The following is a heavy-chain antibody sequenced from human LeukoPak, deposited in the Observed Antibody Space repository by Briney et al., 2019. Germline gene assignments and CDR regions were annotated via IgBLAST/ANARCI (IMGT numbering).Heavy chain of an antibody. J-gene: IGHJ4*02. CDR3: ARDLYGDYALDY. D-gene: IGHD4-17*01. V-gene: IGHV3-21*01. Sequence: PGGSLRLSCAASGFTFSSYSMNWVRQAPGKGLEWVSSISSSSSYIYYADSVRGRFTISRDNAKNSLYLQMNSLRAEDTALYYCARDLYGDYALDYWGQGTLVTVSS. CDR1: GFTFSSYS. CDR2: ISSSSSYI.